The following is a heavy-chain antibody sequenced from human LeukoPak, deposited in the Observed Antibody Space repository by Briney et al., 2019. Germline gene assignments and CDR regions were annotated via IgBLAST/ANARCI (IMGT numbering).Heavy chain of an antibody. V-gene: IGHV3-74*01. CDR2: TNEDGKST. Sequence: GGSLRLSCVASGFTFSSYWMHWVRQAPEKGLVWVSRTNEDGKSTSYADSVKGRFTISRDNAKNTLYLQMNSLRADDTALYYCTRGGLEPVDYWGQGTLVTVSS. CDR3: TRGGLEPVDY. D-gene: IGHD1-1*01. CDR1: GFTFSSYW. J-gene: IGHJ4*02.